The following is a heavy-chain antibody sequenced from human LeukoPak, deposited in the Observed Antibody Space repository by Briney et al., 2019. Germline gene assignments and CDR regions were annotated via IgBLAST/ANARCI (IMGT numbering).Heavy chain of an antibody. CDR2: IIPILGIA. CDR3: ARDLWQSTTLIYYFDY. CDR1: GGTFSSYA. D-gene: IGHD1-26*01. V-gene: IGHV1-69*04. J-gene: IGHJ4*02. Sequence: GPPVKVSCKASGGTFSSYAISWVRQAPGQGLEWMGRIIPILGIANYVQKFQGRVTITADKSTSTAYMELSSLRPEDTAVYYCARDLWQSTTLIYYFDYWGQGTLVTVSS.